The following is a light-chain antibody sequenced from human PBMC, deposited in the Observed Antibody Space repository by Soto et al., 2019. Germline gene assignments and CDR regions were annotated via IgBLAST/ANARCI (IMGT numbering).Light chain of an antibody. V-gene: IGKV1-33*01. J-gene: IGKJ4*02. CDR1: QDISNY. CDR3: QQDGDRPLT. CDR2: DAS. Sequence: DIVMTQSPSSLSASVGDRVTITCQASQDISNYLNWYQQKPGKAPKLLIYDASNLDKGVPSKYIGRGSRTDFTSTIRCIRPGDIATYYCQQDGDRPLTVGGGTKVDIK.